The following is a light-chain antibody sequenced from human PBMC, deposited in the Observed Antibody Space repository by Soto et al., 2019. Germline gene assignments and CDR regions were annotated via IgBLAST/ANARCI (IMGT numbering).Light chain of an antibody. J-gene: IGKJ1*01. CDR2: GGS. CDR3: QQYGSSRT. CDR1: ETMSSKY. Sequence: EIVLTQSPGTLSLSPGEGATLSCRASETMSSKYLAWYQQKPGQPPRLLIYGGSSRAAGIPDRFSGSGSGIDFTLNISRLEPEDFAVYYCQQYGSSRTFGQGTKVEV. V-gene: IGKV3-20*01.